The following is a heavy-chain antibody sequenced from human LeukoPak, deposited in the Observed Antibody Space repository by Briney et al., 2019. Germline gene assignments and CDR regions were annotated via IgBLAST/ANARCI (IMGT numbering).Heavy chain of an antibody. Sequence: PSETLSLTCTVSGGSISSSSYYWGWIRQPPGKGLEWIGSIYYSGSTYYNPSLKSRVTISVDTSKNQFSLKLSSVTAADTAVYYCARGRQYSSSWYFDYWGQGTLVTVSS. J-gene: IGHJ4*02. D-gene: IGHD6-13*01. CDR1: GGSISSSSYY. CDR3: ARGRQYSSSWYFDY. V-gene: IGHV4-39*07. CDR2: IYYSGST.